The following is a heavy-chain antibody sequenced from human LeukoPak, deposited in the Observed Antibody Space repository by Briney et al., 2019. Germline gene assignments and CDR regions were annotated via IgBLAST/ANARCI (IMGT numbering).Heavy chain of an antibody. CDR2: ISGSGGST. V-gene: IGHV3-23*01. CDR1: GFTFSSYG. J-gene: IGHJ4*02. Sequence: GGSLRLSCAASGFTFSSYGMSWVRQAPGKGLEWVSAISGSGGSTYYADSVKGRFTISRDNSKNTLYPQMNSLRAEDTAVYYCAKGQSIAAAGGNVFDYWGQGTLVTVSS. D-gene: IGHD6-13*01. CDR3: AKGQSIAAAGGNVFDY.